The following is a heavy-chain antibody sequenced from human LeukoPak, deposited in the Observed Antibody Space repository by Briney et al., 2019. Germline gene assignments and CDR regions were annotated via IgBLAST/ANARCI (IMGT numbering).Heavy chain of an antibody. CDR1: GFTFSSYA. D-gene: IGHD3-10*01. J-gene: IGHJ6*02. CDR3: AKDSPFGPGSLYYYGMDV. Sequence: GGSGRLSCAASGFTFSSYAMSWVRQAPGKGLEWVSAISGSDGSTYYADSVKGRFTISRDNSKNTLYLQMNSLRAEDTAVYYCAKDSPFGPGSLYYYGMDVWGQGTTVTVFS. CDR2: ISGSDGST. V-gene: IGHV3-23*01.